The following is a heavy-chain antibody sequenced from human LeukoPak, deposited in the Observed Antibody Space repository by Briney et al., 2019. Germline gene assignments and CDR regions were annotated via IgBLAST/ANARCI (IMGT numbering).Heavy chain of an antibody. CDR1: GFTFSSYS. D-gene: IGHD2-8*01. CDR3: ARAKRNGFDI. Sequence: GGSLRLSCAASGFTFSSYSMNWVRQAPGKGLEWVSYISSSSSTIYYADSVKGRFTISRDNAMNSVYLQMNSLRAEDTAVYYCARAKRNGFDIWGKGTTVTISS. J-gene: IGHJ6*04. CDR2: ISSSSSTI. V-gene: IGHV3-48*01.